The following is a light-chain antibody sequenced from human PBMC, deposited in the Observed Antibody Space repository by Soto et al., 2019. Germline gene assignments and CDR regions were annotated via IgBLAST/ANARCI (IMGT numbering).Light chain of an antibody. CDR3: CSYAGSYV. J-gene: IGLJ2*01. CDR1: SSDIGGYNY. CDR2: DVS. Sequence: QCALTQPRSVSGSPGQSVTISCTGTSSDIGGYNYVSWYQHHPGKAPKLMIYDVSKRPSGVPDRFSGSKSGNTASLTISGLQPEDEADYYCCSYAGSYVFGGGTKLTVL. V-gene: IGLV2-11*01.